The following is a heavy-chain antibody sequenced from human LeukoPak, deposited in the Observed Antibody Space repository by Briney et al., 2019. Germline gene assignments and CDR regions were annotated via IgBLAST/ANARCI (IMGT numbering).Heavy chain of an antibody. CDR2: ITPGSSYI. J-gene: IGHJ5*02. CDR1: GFTFDSYG. V-gene: IGHV3-21*01. D-gene: IGHD3-22*01. CDR3: AREAYYPNTSGLKWFDP. Sequence: GGSLRLSCSASGFTFDSYGMHWVRRAPGQGLEWVSSITPGSSYIEYADSVKGRFTISRDNGRHSVFLQMNSLRAEDTAIYYCAREAYYPNTSGLKWFDPWGQGTPVTVSS.